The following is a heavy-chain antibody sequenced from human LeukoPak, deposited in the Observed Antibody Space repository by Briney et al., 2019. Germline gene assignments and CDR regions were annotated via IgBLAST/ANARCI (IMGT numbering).Heavy chain of an antibody. Sequence: GGSLRLSCAASGFTVSSNYMSWVRQAPGKGLEWVSVIYSGGSIYYADSVKGRFTISRDNSKNTLYLQMNSLRAEDTAVYYCAKESVWFGESNPFDYWGQGTLVTVSS. V-gene: IGHV3-66*01. J-gene: IGHJ4*02. CDR3: AKESVWFGESNPFDY. D-gene: IGHD3-10*01. CDR1: GFTVSSNY. CDR2: IYSGGSI.